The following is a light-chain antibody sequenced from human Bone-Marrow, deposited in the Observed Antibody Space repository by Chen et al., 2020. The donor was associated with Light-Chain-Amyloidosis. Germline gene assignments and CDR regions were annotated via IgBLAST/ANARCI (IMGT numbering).Light chain of an antibody. CDR3: CSYAGSSWV. CDR1: SSDVGSYNL. J-gene: IGLJ3*02. Sequence: QSALTQPASGSGSPGQSNIISCTGTSSDVGSYNLVSWYQQHPGKAPKLMIYEVSKRPSGVSNRFSGSKSGNTASLTISGLQAEDEADYYCCSYAGSSWVFGGGTKLTVL. CDR2: EVS. V-gene: IGLV2-23*02.